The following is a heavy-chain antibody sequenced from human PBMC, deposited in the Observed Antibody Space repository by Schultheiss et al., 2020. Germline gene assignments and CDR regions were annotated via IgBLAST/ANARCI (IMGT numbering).Heavy chain of an antibody. Sequence: SVTVSCKASGGTFSSYAISWVRQAPGQGLEWMGGNIPIFGSANYAQKFQGRVTITADKSTSTAYMELSSLRSEDTAVYYCASPQGPNNWNYIFEAGYYGMGVSGQGTTVTESS. J-gene: IGHJ6*02. CDR1: GGTFSSYA. V-gene: IGHV1-69*06. CDR3: ASPQGPNNWNYIFEAGYYGMGV. D-gene: IGHD1-7*01. CDR2: NIPIFGSA.